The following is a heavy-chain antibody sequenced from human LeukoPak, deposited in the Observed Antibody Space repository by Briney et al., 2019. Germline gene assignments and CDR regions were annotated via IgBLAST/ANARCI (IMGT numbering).Heavy chain of an antibody. Sequence: GGSLRLSCAASGFTFSSYGMHWVRQAPGKGLEWVAVISYDGSNKYYADSVKGRFTISRDNSKNTLYLQMNSLRAEDTAVYYCAKGQYCSSTSCYGTHYYYYMDVWGKGTTVTVSS. D-gene: IGHD2-2*01. V-gene: IGHV3-30*18. CDR3: AKGQYCSSTSCYGTHYYYYMDV. CDR1: GFTFSSYG. J-gene: IGHJ6*03. CDR2: ISYDGSNK.